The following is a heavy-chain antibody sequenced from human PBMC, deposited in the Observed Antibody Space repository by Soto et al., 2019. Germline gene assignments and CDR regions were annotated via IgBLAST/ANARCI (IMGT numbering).Heavy chain of an antibody. CDR2: INAGNGNT. J-gene: IGHJ4*02. V-gene: IGHV1-3*01. CDR3: AGRIAAAGTDYFDF. Sequence: VQLVQSGAEVKKPGASVKVSCKASGYTFTSYAMHWVRQAPGQRLEWMGWINAGNGNTKYSQKFQGRVTITRDTSASTAYMELSSLRSEDTAVYYCAGRIAAAGTDYFDFWGQGTLVTVSS. D-gene: IGHD6-13*01. CDR1: GYTFTSYA.